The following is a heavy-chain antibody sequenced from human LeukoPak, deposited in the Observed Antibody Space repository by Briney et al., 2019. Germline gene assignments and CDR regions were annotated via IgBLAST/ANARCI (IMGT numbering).Heavy chain of an antibody. CDR1: GLTFSNYG. D-gene: IGHD5-18*01. CDR3: AKDSIQGHTALDY. Sequence: GGSLRLSCAASGLTFSNYGMHWVRQASRQVVGRVAFTRFDGSIKYYADSVKGRFTISRDNSKNTLYLQMSSLRAEDTAVFYCAKDSIQGHTALDYWGQGTPVTVSS. J-gene: IGHJ4*02. CDR2: TRFDGSIK. V-gene: IGHV3-30*02.